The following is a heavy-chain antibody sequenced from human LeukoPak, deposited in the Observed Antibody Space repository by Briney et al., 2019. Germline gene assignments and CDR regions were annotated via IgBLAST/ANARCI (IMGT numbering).Heavy chain of an antibody. J-gene: IGHJ5*02. CDR1: GFTFSDYY. CDR2: ISSSSGYT. D-gene: IGHD6-13*01. Sequence: GRSLRLSCAASGFTFSDYYMSWIRQAPGKGLEWVSYISSSSGYTNYADSVKGRFTISRDNAKNSLYLQMNSLRAEDTAVYYCAKGGSSRFDPWGQGTLVTVSS. V-gene: IGHV3-11*05. CDR3: AKGGSSRFDP.